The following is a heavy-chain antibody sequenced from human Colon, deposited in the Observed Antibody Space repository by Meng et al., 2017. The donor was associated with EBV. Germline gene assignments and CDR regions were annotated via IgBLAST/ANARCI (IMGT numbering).Heavy chain of an antibody. CDR2: IYDREHT. Sequence: QLQLRESVPGLVKPSESLSLTCTVADGHIGSDNWSCIRQPTEKRLEWIWYIYDREHTNYNPSLKSRVTISVDTSKNQFSLKLSSVTAADQALYYCARHFINWFDPWGQGTLVTVSS. J-gene: IGHJ5*02. V-gene: IGHV4-59*08. CDR1: DGHIGSDN. CDR3: ARHFINWFDP.